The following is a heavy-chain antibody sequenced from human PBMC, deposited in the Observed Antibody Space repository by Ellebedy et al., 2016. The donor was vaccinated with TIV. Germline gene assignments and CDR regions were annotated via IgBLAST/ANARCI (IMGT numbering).Heavy chain of an antibody. CDR2: IYYSGST. CDR1: GGSFTNSSHY. D-gene: IGHD6-13*01. J-gene: IGHJ4*02. CDR3: ARGLGIARY. V-gene: IGHV4-39*07. Sequence: MPSETLSLTCTVSGGSFTNSSHYWGWIRQPPGKGLEWIGSIYYSGSTYYNPSLKSRVTISVDTSKNQFSLKLSSVTAADRAVYYCARGLGIARYWGQGTLVTVSS.